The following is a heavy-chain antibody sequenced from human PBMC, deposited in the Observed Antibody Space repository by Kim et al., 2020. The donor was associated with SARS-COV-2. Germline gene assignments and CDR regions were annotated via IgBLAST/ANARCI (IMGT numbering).Heavy chain of an antibody. Sequence: SETLSLTCTVSGGSISSYYWSWIRQPPGKGLEWIGYIYYSGSTNYNPSLKSRVTISVDTSKNQFSLKLSSVTAADTAVYYCARERYVRGYFDYWGQGTLVTVSS. J-gene: IGHJ4*02. CDR1: GGSISSYY. CDR2: IYYSGST. CDR3: ARERYVRGYFDY. V-gene: IGHV4-59*01. D-gene: IGHD3-10*02.